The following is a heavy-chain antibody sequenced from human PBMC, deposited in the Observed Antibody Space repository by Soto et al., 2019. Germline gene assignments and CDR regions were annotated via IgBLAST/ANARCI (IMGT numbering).Heavy chain of an antibody. CDR3: ARHGLSSSGWTAAGFDY. CDR2: VYFSATT. Sequence: QLQLQESGPGLVKPSETLSLTCTVSGGSISSSTYYWGWIRQPPGKGLEWIGSVYFSATTYYNPSLKSRLTFSEDTSKNLFSLKLSSVTAADTAVYYCARHGLSSSGWTAAGFDYWGQGIVVTASS. J-gene: IGHJ4*02. D-gene: IGHD6-19*01. V-gene: IGHV4-39*01. CDR1: GGSISSSTYY.